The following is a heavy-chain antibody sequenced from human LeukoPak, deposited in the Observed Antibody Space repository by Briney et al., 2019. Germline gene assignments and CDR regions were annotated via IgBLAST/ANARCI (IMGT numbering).Heavy chain of an antibody. CDR3: ARAPIDYGDYPDAFDI. D-gene: IGHD4-17*01. CDR2: IYNSGTT. CDR1: GGSISNNDHF. J-gene: IGHJ3*02. Sequence: SETLSLTCAVSGGSISNNDHFWNWIRQPPGKGLEWIGYIYNSGTTYYNPSLESRVTISVDRSRNQFSLKLSSVTAADTAVYYCARAPIDYGDYPDAFDIWGQGTMVTVSS. V-gene: IGHV4-30-2*01.